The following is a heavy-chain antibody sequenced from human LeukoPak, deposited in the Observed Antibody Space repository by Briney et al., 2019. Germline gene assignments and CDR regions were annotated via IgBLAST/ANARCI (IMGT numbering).Heavy chain of an antibody. V-gene: IGHV1-46*01. Sequence: ASVKVSCKTSGYTFTTYYIHWVRQAPGQGLEWLGIINPSGGTTTYAQRFQGRVTMTRDTSTSTVYMELNTLRSEDTAVYYCARGSNYYYDVTADYPRYWGQGTLVTVSS. D-gene: IGHD3-22*01. CDR2: INPSGGTT. CDR1: GYTFTTYY. CDR3: ARGSNYYYDVTADYPRY. J-gene: IGHJ4*02.